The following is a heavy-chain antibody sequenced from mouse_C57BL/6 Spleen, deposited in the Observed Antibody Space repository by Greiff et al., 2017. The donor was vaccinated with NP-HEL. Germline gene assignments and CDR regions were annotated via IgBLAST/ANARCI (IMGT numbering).Heavy chain of an antibody. V-gene: IGHV1-22*01. CDR1: GYTFTDYN. Sequence: EVQLQQSGPELVKPGASVTMSCKASGYTFTDYNMHWVKQSHGKSLEWIGYINPNNGGTSYNQKFKGKATLTVNKSSSTAYMELRSLTSEDSAVYYGARSANYDYDEGAMDYWGQGTSVTVSS. D-gene: IGHD2-4*01. J-gene: IGHJ4*01. CDR2: INPNNGGT. CDR3: ARSANYDYDEGAMDY.